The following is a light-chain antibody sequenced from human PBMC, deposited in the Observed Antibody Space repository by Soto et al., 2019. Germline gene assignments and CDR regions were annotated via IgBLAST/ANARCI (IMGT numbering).Light chain of an antibody. Sequence: EIVMTQSPATLSVSPGERATLSCRASQSFGSDLAWYQQKPGQAPRLVIYDIFTMPTGVPTRISGSGSGTEFTLTISSLQSEDFAVYYCQQYNSWPLTFGGGTKVEIK. CDR3: QQYNSWPLT. J-gene: IGKJ4*01. CDR1: QSFGSD. CDR2: DIF. V-gene: IGKV3D-15*01.